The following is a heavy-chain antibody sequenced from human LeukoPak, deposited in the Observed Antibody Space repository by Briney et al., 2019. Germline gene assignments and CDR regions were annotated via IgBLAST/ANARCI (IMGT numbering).Heavy chain of an antibody. D-gene: IGHD7-27*01. J-gene: IGHJ5*02. CDR3: ARGVTGDRWFDP. Sequence: SETLSLTCTVSGGSISSGSYYWSWIRQPAGKGLEWIGRIYTSGSTNYNPSLKSRVTISVDTSKNQFSLKLSSVTAADTAVYYCARGVTGDRWFDPWGQGTLVTVSS. V-gene: IGHV4-61*02. CDR1: GGSISSGSYY. CDR2: IYTSGST.